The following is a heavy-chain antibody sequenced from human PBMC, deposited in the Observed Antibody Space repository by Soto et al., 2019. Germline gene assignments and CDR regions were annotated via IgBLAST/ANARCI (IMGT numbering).Heavy chain of an antibody. J-gene: IGHJ6*02. Sequence: ASVKVSCKASGYTFTGYYMHWVRQAPGQGLEWMGWINPNSGGTNYAQKFQGWVTMTRDTSISTAYMELSRLRSDDTAVYYCARVGGKLGYCSGGSCLNYYYYGMDVWGQGTTVTVSS. CDR1: GYTFTGYY. CDR2: INPNSGGT. V-gene: IGHV1-2*04. D-gene: IGHD2-15*01. CDR3: ARVGGKLGYCSGGSCLNYYYYGMDV.